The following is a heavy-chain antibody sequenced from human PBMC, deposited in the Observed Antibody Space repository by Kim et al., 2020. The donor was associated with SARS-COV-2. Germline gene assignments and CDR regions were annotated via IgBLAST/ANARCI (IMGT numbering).Heavy chain of an antibody. CDR1: GFTFSSYG. D-gene: IGHD5-18*01. J-gene: IGHJ4*02. CDR3: AKDGGGYSYVDY. Sequence: GGSLRLSCAASGFTFSSYGMHWVRQAPGKGLEWVAVISYDGSNKYYADSVKGRFTISRDNSKNTLYLQMNSLRAEDTAVYYCAKDGGGYSYVDYWGQGTLVPVSS. CDR2: ISYDGSNK. V-gene: IGHV3-30*18.